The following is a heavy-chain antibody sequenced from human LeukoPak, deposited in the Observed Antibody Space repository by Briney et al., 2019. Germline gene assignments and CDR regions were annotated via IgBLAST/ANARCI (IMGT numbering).Heavy chain of an antibody. V-gene: IGHV1-18*04. J-gene: IGHJ4*02. CDR3: ARAAPTLTVTTDFDY. CDR2: ISAYNGNT. Sequence: GASVKVSCKASGYTFINYGITWVRQAPGQGLEWMGWISAYNGNTNYAQKLQGRVTMTTDTSTSTACMELRSLRSDDTAVYYCARAAPTLTVTTDFDYWGQGTLVTVSS. CDR1: GYTFINYG. D-gene: IGHD4-17*01.